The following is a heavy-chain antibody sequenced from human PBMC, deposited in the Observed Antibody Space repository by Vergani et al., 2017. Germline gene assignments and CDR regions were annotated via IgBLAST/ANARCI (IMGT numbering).Heavy chain of an antibody. CDR2: IYVSGIT. CDR3: ARNNKQLRPSAFDL. V-gene: IGHV4-61*02. D-gene: IGHD4-23*01. Sequence: QVQLQESGPGLVKPSQTLSLTCTVSGASINNDFYYWHWIRQPAGKGLEWIGRIYVSGITDYNSSLQSRVSMSVDTSKTQFPLTLISVTAADTAVYYCARNNKQLRPSAFDLWGEGTMVTVSS. J-gene: IGHJ3*01. CDR1: GASINNDFYY.